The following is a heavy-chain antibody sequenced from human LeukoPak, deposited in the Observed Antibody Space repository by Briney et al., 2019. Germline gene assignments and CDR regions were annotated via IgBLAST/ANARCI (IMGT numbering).Heavy chain of an antibody. CDR1: GGSISSGDYY. CDR2: IYYSGST. CDR3: ARDPAVAGTIDAFDI. D-gene: IGHD6-19*01. Sequence: SETLSLTCTVSGGSISSGDYYWSWIRQPLGKGLEWIGYIYYSGSTYYNPSLKSRVTISVDTSKNQFSLKLSSVTAADTAVYYCARDPAVAGTIDAFDIWGQGTMVTVSS. J-gene: IGHJ3*02. V-gene: IGHV4-30-4*08.